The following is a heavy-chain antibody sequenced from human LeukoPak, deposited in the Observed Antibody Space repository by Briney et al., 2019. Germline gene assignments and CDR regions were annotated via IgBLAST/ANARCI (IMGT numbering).Heavy chain of an antibody. J-gene: IGHJ4*02. CDR2: SYYTGST. D-gene: IGHD3-10*01. CDR3: ARHSSVYGWGSYLHD. V-gene: IGHV4-39*01. Sequence: PSETLTSSCTVSGGSISSSTYYWGRIRQPPGKGLEWIGSSYYTGSTYYNPSLKSRVTISVDTSKNQFSLRLSSVTAADTAVYYCARHSSVYGWGSYLHDWGPETLVTVSS. CDR1: GGSISSSTYY.